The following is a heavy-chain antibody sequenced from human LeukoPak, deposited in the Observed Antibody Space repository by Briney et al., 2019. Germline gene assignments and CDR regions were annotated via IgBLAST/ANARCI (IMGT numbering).Heavy chain of an antibody. CDR2: IYSGGTT. J-gene: IGHJ4*02. CDR3: ARRLNTATFDY. V-gene: IGHV3-66*01. CDR1: GFTVSSNF. D-gene: IGHD5-18*01. Sequence: GGSLRLSCAASGFTVSSNFMIWVRQAPGKGLEWVSLIYSGGTTYYADSVKGRFTISRDNSKNTLYLQMNSLRADDTAVYFCARRLNTATFDYWGQGPLVTVSS.